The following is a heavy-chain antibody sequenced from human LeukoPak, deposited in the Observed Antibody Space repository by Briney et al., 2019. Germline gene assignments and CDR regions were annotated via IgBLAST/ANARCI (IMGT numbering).Heavy chain of an antibody. CDR3: ARVFTYYYDSSGPIDAFDI. CDR2: IKQDGSEK. D-gene: IGHD3-22*01. CDR1: GFTFSSYW. J-gene: IGHJ3*02. Sequence: GGSLRLSCAASGFTFSSYWMSWVRQAPGKGLEWVANIKQDGSEKYYVDSVKGRFTISRDNAKNSLYLQMNSLRAEDTAVYYCARVFTYYYDSSGPIDAFDIWGQGTMVTVSS. V-gene: IGHV3-7*01.